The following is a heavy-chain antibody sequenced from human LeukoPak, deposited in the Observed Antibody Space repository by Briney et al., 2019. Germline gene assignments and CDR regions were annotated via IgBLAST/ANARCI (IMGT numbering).Heavy chain of an antibody. CDR2: VYYSGST. V-gene: IGHV4-30-4*01. Sequence: SQTLSLTCTVSGGSISSGDYYWSWIRQPPGKGLEWIGYVYYSGSTYYNPSLKSRVTISVDTSKNQFSLKLSSVTAADTAVYYCARALTLPGYSGSYSSGFDYWGQGTLVTVSS. CDR3: ARALTLPGYSGSYSSGFDY. CDR1: GGSISSGDYY. J-gene: IGHJ4*02. D-gene: IGHD1-26*01.